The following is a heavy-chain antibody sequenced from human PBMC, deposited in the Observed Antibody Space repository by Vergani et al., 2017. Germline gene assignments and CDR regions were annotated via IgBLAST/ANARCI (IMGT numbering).Heavy chain of an antibody. CDR1: GFTFSSYS. J-gene: IGHJ3*02. CDR2: ISSSSPYI. CDR3: ARVEKTLCSGGSCYSVDAFDI. V-gene: IGHV3-21*01. D-gene: IGHD2-15*01. Sequence: EVQLLESGGGLVQPGGSLRLSCAASGFTFSSYSMNWVRQAPGKGLEWVSSISSSSPYIYYADSVKGRFTISRDNAKNSLYLQMNSLRAEDTAVYYCARVEKTLCSGGSCYSVDAFDIWGQGTMVTVSS.